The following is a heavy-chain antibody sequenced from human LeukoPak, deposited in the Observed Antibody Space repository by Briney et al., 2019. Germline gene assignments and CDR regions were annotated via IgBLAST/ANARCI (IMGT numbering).Heavy chain of an antibody. J-gene: IGHJ6*02. CDR2: IYHSGST. V-gene: IGHV4-4*02. CDR1: GGSISSGNW. D-gene: IGHD4-17*01. Sequence: SGTLSLTCAVSGGSISSGNWWSWVRQPPGKGLEWIGEIYHSGSTNYNPSLKSRVTISVDKSKNQFSLKLSSVTAADTAVYYCASINGDPSYSRFVDVWGQGTTVTVSS. CDR3: ASINGDPSYSRFVDV.